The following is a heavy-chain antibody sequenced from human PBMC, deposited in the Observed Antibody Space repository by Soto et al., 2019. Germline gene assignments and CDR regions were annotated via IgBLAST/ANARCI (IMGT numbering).Heavy chain of an antibody. J-gene: IGHJ3*02. CDR3: ASTVVVAATDAFDI. D-gene: IGHD2-15*01. V-gene: IGHV1-8*01. CDR2: MNPNSGNT. CDR1: GYTFTSYD. Sequence: GASVKVSCKASGYTFTSYDINWVRQATGQGLEWMGWMNPNSGNTGYAQKFQGRVTMTRNTSISTAYMELSSLRSEDTAVYYCASTVVVAATDAFDIWGQGAMVTVSS.